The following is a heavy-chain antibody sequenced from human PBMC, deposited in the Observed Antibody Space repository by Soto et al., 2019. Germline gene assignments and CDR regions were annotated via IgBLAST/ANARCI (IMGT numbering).Heavy chain of an antibody. CDR2: IWYDGSNK. CDR1: GFTFSSYG. Sequence: HPGGSLRLSCAASGFTFSSYGMHWVRQAPGKGLEWVAVIWYDGSNKYYADSVKGRFTISRDNSKNTLYLQMNSLGAEDTAVYYCAREAYRSSWATQYGMDVWGQGTTVTVSS. J-gene: IGHJ6*02. V-gene: IGHV3-33*01. CDR3: AREAYRSSWATQYGMDV. D-gene: IGHD6-13*01.